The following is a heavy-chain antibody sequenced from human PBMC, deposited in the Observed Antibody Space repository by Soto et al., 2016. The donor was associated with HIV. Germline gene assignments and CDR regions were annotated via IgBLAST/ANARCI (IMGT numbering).Heavy chain of an antibody. CDR2: ISLNGGST. V-gene: IGHV3-23*01. D-gene: IGHD6-19*01. Sequence: EVQLLESGGGLVQPGGSLRISCAASGFTFSTYAMNWVRQAPGKGLEWVSTISLNGGSTYYADSVKGRFTISRDNFKNTLYLQMNSLRAEDTAVYYRAKFRAAVADTWSDYWGQGTLVTVSS. CDR3: AKFRAAVADTWSDY. J-gene: IGHJ4*02. CDR1: GFTFSTYA.